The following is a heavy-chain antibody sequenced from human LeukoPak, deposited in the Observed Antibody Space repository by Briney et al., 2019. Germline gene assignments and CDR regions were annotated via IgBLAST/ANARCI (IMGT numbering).Heavy chain of an antibody. CDR1: GGTFSSYA. D-gene: IGHD3-3*01. J-gene: IGHJ6*02. CDR3: ARGGGIFGVLTTAHYYGIDV. V-gene: IGHV1-69*01. Sequence: ASVKVSCKASGGTFSSYAISWVRQAPGQGLEWMGGIIPIFGTANYAQKFQGRVMITADESTSTAYMELSLLKFEDTAVYYCARGGGIFGVLTTAHYYGIDVWGQGTTVTVSS. CDR2: IIPIFGTA.